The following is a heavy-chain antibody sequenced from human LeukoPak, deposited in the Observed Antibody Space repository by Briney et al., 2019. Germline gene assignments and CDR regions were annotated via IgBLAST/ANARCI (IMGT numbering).Heavy chain of an antibody. J-gene: IGHJ6*02. V-gene: IGHV1-69*04. Sequence: SVKVSCKASGGTFSSYAISWVRQAPGQGLEWMGRIIPILGIANYAQKVQGRVTITADKSTSTAYMELSSLRSEDTAVYYCARDEVDTAMVEYYYYFGMDVWGQGTTVTVSS. CDR2: IIPILGIA. CDR3: ARDEVDTAMVEYYYYFGMDV. D-gene: IGHD5-18*01. CDR1: GGTFSSYA.